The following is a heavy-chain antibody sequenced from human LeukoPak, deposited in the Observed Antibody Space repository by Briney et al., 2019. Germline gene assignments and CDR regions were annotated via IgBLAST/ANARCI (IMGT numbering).Heavy chain of an antibody. D-gene: IGHD2-15*01. Sequence: GGSLRLSCAASGIPFTRNGMHWVRQAPGRGLEWVAFIQYDAINIKYGDSVKGRFTISRDNSKNTLYLQMNSLTPEDTAVYYCAREAGTVVIGRFDPWGQGTLVTVSS. V-gene: IGHV3-30*02. CDR3: AREAGTVVIGRFDP. J-gene: IGHJ5*02. CDR2: IQYDAINI. CDR1: GIPFTRNG.